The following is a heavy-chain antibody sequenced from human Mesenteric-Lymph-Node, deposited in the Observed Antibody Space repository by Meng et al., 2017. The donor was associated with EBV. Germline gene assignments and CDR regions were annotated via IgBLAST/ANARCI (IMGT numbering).Heavy chain of an antibody. J-gene: IGHJ4*02. CDR3: ASTILVLGPDS. Sequence: VHIVMTGAELTRHRAHVMVSSKTSVYPLTSYNLRRVGQAPVYGLEWMGRIDNTSGATDYTKNIQARVTMTSDTVIRTAYMELDNLSTDDTAVNHRASTILVLGPDSWGQGTLVTVSS. CDR1: VYPLTSYN. CDR2: IDNTSGAT. V-gene: IGHV1-2*06. D-gene: IGHD2-2*01.